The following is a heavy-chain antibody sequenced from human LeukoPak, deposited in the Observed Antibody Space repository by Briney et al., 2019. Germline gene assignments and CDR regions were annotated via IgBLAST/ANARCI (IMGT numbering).Heavy chain of an antibody. CDR1: GFTFSTYW. Sequence: GGSLRLSCGASGFTFSTYWMSWVRQAPGKGLEWVANTKKDGSDKYYVDSVKGRFTISRDNAKNSLYLQMNSLRAEDTALYYCAKDIGTGGTGWYFDLWGRGTLVTVSS. J-gene: IGHJ2*01. D-gene: IGHD6-13*01. CDR3: AKDIGTGGTGWYFDL. CDR2: TKKDGSDK. V-gene: IGHV3-7*03.